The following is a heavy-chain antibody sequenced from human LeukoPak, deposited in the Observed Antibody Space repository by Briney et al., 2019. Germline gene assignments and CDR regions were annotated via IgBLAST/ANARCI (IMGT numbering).Heavy chain of an antibody. Sequence: GGSLRLSCAASGFIYREYAMTWVRQAPGKGLEWVSSITESDYTTYADSVKCRFTISRDNSKNTLYLQMDSLRGDDTALYHCAREPNGDYIGSFDNWGQGTMVTVSS. CDR3: AREPNGDYIGSFDN. CDR1: GFIYREYA. D-gene: IGHD4-17*01. V-gene: IGHV3-23*01. J-gene: IGHJ3*02. CDR2: ITESDYTT.